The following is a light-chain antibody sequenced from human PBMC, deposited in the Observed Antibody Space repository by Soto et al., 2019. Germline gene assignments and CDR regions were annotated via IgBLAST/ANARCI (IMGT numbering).Light chain of an antibody. V-gene: IGLV2-23*01. Sequence: PVLTQPASVSGSPGQSITISCTGTSSDVGSYNLVSWYQQHPGKAPKLMIYEGSKRPSGVSNRFSGSKSGNTASLTISGLQAEDEADYYCCSYAGSSTVFGGGTKLTVL. CDR1: SSDVGSYNL. CDR3: CSYAGSSTV. CDR2: EGS. J-gene: IGLJ2*01.